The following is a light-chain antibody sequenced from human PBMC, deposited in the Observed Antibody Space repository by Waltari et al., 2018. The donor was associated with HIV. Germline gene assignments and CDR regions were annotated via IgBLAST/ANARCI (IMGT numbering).Light chain of an antibody. V-gene: IGLV2-14*01. J-gene: IGLJ2*01. CDR3: ASYTADDTVL. CDR1: DSDFGLYNF. Sequence: SDLTQPASVSGFLGQPITISCTGADSDFGLYNFISLYQQQPGKVPKRVLYEVDTRASGVHGRFSGSKSGNTASLTISGLQVEDEGLYHCASYTADDTVLFGGGTTVTV. CDR2: EVD.